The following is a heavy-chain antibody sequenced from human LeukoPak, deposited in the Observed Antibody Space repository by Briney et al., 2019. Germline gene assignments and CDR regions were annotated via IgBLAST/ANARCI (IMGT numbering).Heavy chain of an antibody. V-gene: IGHV4-4*02. CDR1: GGSISSSNW. D-gene: IGHD2-15*01. CDR2: IYHSGST. CDR3: ARASIVVVVAATRGGYYGMDV. Sequence: SETLSLTCAVSGGSISSSNWWSWVRPPPGKGLEWIGEIYHSGSTNYNPSLKSRVTISVDKSKNQFSLKLSSVTAADTAVYYCARASIVVVVAATRGGYYGMDVWGQGTTVTVSS. J-gene: IGHJ6*02.